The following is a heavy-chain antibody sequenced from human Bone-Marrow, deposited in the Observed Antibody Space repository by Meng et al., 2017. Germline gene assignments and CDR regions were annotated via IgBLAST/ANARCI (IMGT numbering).Heavy chain of an antibody. J-gene: IGHJ4*02. V-gene: IGHV3-30*01. CDR3: ARCSAPYSGNCYGSDFDY. CDR2: MSYDGRNE. Sequence: GESLKISCAGSGFTFSSFTMHWVRQAPGEGLEWVAIMSYDGRNEYYEDSVKGRFTISRDNSKNTLYLQMNSLRAEETAVFYCARCSAPYSGNCYGSDFDYWGQGTLVTVSS. D-gene: IGHD1-26*01. CDR1: GFTFSSFT.